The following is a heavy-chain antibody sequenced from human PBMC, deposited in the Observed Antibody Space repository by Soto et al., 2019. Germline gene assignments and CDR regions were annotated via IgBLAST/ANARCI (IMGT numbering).Heavy chain of an antibody. CDR2: ISPYNSNP. D-gene: IGHD3-3*01. J-gene: IGHJ6*03. V-gene: IGHV1-18*01. CDR1: GYTFNTYG. CDR3: ARGSIFDDFWSGYYPPYYMDV. Sequence: GASVKVSCKASGYTFNTYGISWVRQAPXQGLEWMGWISPYNSNPNYAPKFHGRVTVTMNTSTSTVYMEVSSLRSEDTAVYYCARGSIFDDFWSGYYPPYYMDVWGKGTTVTVSS.